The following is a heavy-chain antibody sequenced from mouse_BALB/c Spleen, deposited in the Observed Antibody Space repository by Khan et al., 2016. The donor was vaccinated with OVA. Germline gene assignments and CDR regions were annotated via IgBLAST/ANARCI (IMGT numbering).Heavy chain of an antibody. V-gene: IGHV1-7*01. CDR1: GYTFINYW. CDR2: INPSTAYT. Sequence: QVQPQQSGAELAKPGASVKMSCKASGYTFINYWILWVKQRPGQGLEWIGYINPSTAYTEYNQNFKDKATLTADKSSSTAYMQLSSLTSEDSAVYYCARRGLRWDFDYWGQGTTLTVSS. D-gene: IGHD1-1*01. CDR3: ARRGLRWDFDY. J-gene: IGHJ2*01.